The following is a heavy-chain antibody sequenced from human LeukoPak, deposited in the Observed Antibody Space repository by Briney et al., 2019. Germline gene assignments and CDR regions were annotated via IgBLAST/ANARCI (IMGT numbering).Heavy chain of an antibody. CDR2: INPNSGGT. J-gene: IGHJ4*02. V-gene: IGHV1-2*02. D-gene: IGHD3-10*01. Sequence: GASVKVSCKASGYTFTGYYMHWVRQAPGQGLEWMGWINPNSGGTNYAQKFQGRVTMTRDTSISTAYMELSRLRSDDTAVYYCAAKSRLTMVRGGDLPTLDYWGQGTLVTASS. CDR3: AAKSRLTMVRGGDLPTLDY. CDR1: GYTFTGYY.